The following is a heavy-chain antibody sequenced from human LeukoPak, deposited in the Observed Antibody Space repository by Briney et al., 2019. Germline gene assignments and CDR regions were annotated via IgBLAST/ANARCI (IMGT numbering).Heavy chain of an antibody. J-gene: IGHJ4*02. V-gene: IGHV3-66*01. CDR3: ARGPDYGGSGPYY. D-gene: IGHD6-19*01. CDR2: IYSGGST. Sequence: GGSLRLSCAASGFTVSTNYMSWVRQAPGKGLEWVSVIYSGGSTYYADSVKGRFTISRDKSKNTLSLQMNSLRVEDTAVYYRARGPDYGGSGPYYWGQGTLVTVSS. CDR1: GFTVSTNY.